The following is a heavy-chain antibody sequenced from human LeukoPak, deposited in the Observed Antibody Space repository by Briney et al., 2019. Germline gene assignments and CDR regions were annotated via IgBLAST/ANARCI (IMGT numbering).Heavy chain of an antibody. CDR2: INPNSGGT. D-gene: IGHD4-23*01. V-gene: IGHV1-2*02. J-gene: IGHJ4*02. CDR1: GYTFTGYY. Sequence: ASVKVSCKASGYTFTGYYMHWVRQAPGQGLEWMGWINPNSGGTNYAQKFQGRVTMTRDTSISTAYMELSRLRSDDTAVYYCARDERARGGNSGYFDYWGQGTLITVSS. CDR3: ARDERARGGNSGYFDY.